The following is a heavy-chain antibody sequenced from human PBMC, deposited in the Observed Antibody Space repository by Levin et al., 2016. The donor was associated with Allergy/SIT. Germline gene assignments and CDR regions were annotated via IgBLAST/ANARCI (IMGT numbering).Heavy chain of an antibody. D-gene: IGHD1-14*01. J-gene: IGHJ4*02. CDR1: GFTFSSYN. CDR3: ARDPSPEGFDY. CDR2: ISSSTSTI. V-gene: IGHV3-48*01. Sequence: GESLKISCAASGFTFSSYNMNWVRQAPGKGLEWVSYISSSTSTIYYADSVKGRFSISRDNAKNSLFLQMNSLRAEDTAVYYCARDPSPEGFDYWGQGTLVTVSS.